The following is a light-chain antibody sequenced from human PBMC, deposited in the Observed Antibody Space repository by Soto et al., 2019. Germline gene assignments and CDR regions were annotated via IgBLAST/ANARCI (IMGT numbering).Light chain of an antibody. CDR3: LQHSDYPFT. CDR2: SAS. Sequence: DIQMTQSPSSLSASVGDRVTITCRASRGIRDALGWYQQKSGKVPKLLIYSASSLQNGVPSRFSGRGYGTEFTLTISSLLHEDFSTYFCLQHSDYPFTFGQGTRLEI. J-gene: IGKJ2*01. CDR1: RGIRDA. V-gene: IGKV1-17*01.